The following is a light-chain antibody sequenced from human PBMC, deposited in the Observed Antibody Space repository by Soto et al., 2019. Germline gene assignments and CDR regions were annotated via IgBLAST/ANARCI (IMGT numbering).Light chain of an antibody. CDR2: GAS. CDR1: QSVSSN. Sequence: EIVLTHSPGTLSLSPWEIATLSCRASQSVSSNYLAWYQQKPGQAPRLLIYGASTRATGVPARFSGSGSGAEFTLTISSLQSEDFAVYYCQQYNKWPQTFGQGTKVDIK. CDR3: QQYNKWPQT. V-gene: IGKV3-15*01. J-gene: IGKJ1*01.